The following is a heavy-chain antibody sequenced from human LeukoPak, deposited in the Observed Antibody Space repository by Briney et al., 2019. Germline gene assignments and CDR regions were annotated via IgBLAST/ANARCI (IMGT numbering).Heavy chain of an antibody. CDR3: ARHVVPGWFDP. Sequence: SETLSLTCTVSGGSISSSSYYWGWIRQPPGKGLEWIGSIYYSGSTYYNPSLKSRVTISVDTSKNQFSLKLSSVTAADTAVYYCARHVVPGWFDPWGQGTLVTVSS. D-gene: IGHD3-10*02. CDR2: IYYSGST. CDR1: GGSISSSSYY. V-gene: IGHV4-39*01. J-gene: IGHJ5*02.